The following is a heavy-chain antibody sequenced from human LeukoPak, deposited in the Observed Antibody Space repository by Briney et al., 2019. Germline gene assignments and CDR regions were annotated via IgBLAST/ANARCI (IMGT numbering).Heavy chain of an antibody. J-gene: IGHJ4*02. CDR1: GDSASSNSAA. V-gene: IGHV6-1*01. D-gene: IGHD2-8*01. CDR3: VRDRGANGWLDY. CDR2: TYYRSKWYN. Sequence: SQTLSLTCAISGDSASSNSAAWNWIRQSPSRGLEWLARTYYRSKWYNDYAVSVKSRININADTSKNQFSLQLKSVTPEDTAVYYCVRDRGANGWLDYWGQGTLVTVSS.